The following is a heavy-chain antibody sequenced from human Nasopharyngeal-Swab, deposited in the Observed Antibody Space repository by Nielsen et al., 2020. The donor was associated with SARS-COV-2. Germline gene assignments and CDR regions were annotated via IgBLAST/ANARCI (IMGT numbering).Heavy chain of an antibody. CDR2: IYYSGSP. V-gene: IGHV4-61*01. D-gene: IGHD6-13*01. J-gene: IGHJ6*02. CDR1: GGSVRSDFYY. CDR3: ASIVGAVGTIAMDV. Sequence: SETLSPTCTVSGGSVRSDFYYWSWIRQPPGKGLEWIGHIYYSGSPNYKPSLKSRVTISVDTSKNQFSLKLNSVTAADTAVYYCASIVGAVGTIAMDVWGQGTTVTVSS.